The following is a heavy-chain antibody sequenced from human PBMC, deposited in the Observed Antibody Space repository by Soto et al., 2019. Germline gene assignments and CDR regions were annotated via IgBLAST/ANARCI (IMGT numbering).Heavy chain of an antibody. CDR3: ARGARLRYFDWLYRT. J-gene: IGHJ5*02. V-gene: IGHV1-69*02. Sequence: GASVKVSCKDSGGTLSSNTISWVRQDTGKRQEKKGRIIPILGIANYAQKFQGRVTITADKSTSTAYMELSSLRSEDTAVYYCARGARLRYFDWLYRTWGQGTLVTVSS. CDR1: GGTLSSNT. D-gene: IGHD3-9*01. CDR2: IIPILGIA.